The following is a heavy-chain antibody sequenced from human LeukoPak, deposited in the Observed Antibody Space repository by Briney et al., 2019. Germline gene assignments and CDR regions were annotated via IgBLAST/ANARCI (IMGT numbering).Heavy chain of an antibody. CDR2: INPNSGGT. J-gene: IGHJ4*02. V-gene: IGHV1-2*02. Sequence: ASVKVSCTASGYTFTGYYMHWVRQAPGQGLEWMGWINPNSGGTNYAQKFQGRVTMTRDTSISTAYMELSRLRSDDTAVYYCARDYGDYTHWGTYYWGQGTLVTVSS. D-gene: IGHD4-17*01. CDR3: ARDYGDYTHWGTYY. CDR1: GYTFTGYY.